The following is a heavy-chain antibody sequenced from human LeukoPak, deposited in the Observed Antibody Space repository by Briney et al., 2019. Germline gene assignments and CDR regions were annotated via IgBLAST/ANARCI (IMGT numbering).Heavy chain of an antibody. CDR2: ISGNGGST. CDR3: AKGIVVVVAASDAFDI. J-gene: IGHJ3*02. CDR1: GFTFSSYS. Sequence: PGGSLRLSCAASGFTFSSYSMNWVRQAPGKGLEWVSGISGNGGSTYYADSVKGRFTISRDNSKNTVYLQMNSLRAEDTAVYYCAKGIVVVVAASDAFDIWGQGTMVTVSS. V-gene: IGHV3-23*01. D-gene: IGHD2-15*01.